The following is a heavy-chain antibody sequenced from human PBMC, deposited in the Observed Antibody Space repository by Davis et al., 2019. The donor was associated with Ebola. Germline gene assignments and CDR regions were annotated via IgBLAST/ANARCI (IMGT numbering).Heavy chain of an antibody. CDR1: GFTFSSYS. CDR2: ISSSSSYI. J-gene: IGHJ6*02. Sequence: GESLKISCAASGFTFSSYSMNWVRQAPGKGLEWVSSISSSSSYIYYADSVKGRFTISRDNSKNTLYLQMNSLRAEDTAVYYCARGGGPYYYYGMDVWGQGTTVTVSS. CDR3: ARGGGPYYYYGMDV. V-gene: IGHV3-21*01.